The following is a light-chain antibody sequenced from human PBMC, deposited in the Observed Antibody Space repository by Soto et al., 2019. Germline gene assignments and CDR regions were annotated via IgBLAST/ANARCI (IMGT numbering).Light chain of an antibody. CDR1: SSDVGGYNY. CDR3: NSYTSSSTLVV. V-gene: IGLV2-14*03. Sequence: QSVLTQPASVSGSPGQSITISCTGTSSDVGGYNYVSWYQLHPGKAPKLMIYDVSNRPSGVSNRFSGSKSDNTASLTISGLQAEDEADYCCNSYTSSSTLVVFGGGTKLTVL. J-gene: IGLJ2*01. CDR2: DVS.